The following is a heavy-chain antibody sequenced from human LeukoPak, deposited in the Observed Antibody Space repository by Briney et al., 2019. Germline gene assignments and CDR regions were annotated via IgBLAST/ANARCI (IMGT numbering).Heavy chain of an antibody. J-gene: IGHJ4*02. V-gene: IGHV4-30-2*01. CDR3: ARHPFATPFDH. CDR2: IYHSGST. D-gene: IGHD2-15*01. Sequence: SETLSLTCAVSGGSISSGGYSWSWIRQPPGKGLEWIGYIYHSGSTYYNPSLKSRVTVSLDTSTSQVSLRLTSVTAADTAVYYCARHPFATPFDHWGRGILVTVSS. CDR1: GGSISSGGYS.